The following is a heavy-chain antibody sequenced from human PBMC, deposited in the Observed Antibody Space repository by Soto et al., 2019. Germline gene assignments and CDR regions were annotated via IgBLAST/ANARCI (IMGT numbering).Heavy chain of an antibody. J-gene: IGHJ6*02. Sequence: SGTLSLTCTVSGDSISSYYWSWIRQPPGKGLEWIGYIYYSGSTNYNPSLKSRVTISVDTSKNQLSLKLSSVTAADTPVYYCARDQTGTCSGGSCYYYYYYGMDVWGQGTTVTVSS. V-gene: IGHV4-59*12. D-gene: IGHD2-15*01. CDR1: GDSISSYY. CDR3: ARDQTGTCSGGSCYYYYYYGMDV. CDR2: IYYSGST.